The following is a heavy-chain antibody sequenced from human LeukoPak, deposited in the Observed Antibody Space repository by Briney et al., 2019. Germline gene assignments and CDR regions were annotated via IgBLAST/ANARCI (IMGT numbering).Heavy chain of an antibody. CDR1: GLTPSSCG. J-gene: IGHJ4*02. D-gene: IGHD3-9*01. CDR3: AKRGVTGYKEAFDY. Sequence: PGGSLRLSCAASGLTPSSCGMSWVRRAPGKGLEWVSAISGSGDGTYYADSVKGRFTISRDNSKNTLHLQMNSLRAEDTAVYYCAKRGVTGYKEAFDYWGQGTLVTVSS. CDR2: ISGSGDGT. V-gene: IGHV3-23*01.